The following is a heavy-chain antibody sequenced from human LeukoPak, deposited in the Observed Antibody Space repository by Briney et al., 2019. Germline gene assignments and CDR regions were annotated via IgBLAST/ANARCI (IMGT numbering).Heavy chain of an antibody. J-gene: IGHJ6*03. D-gene: IGHD3-9*01. V-gene: IGHV4-39*07. CDR1: GGSISSSSYY. CDR3: ARGRPPDQLRYFDWLLPYYYMDV. CDR2: IYYSGST. Sequence: SETLSLTCTVSGGSISSSSYYWGWIRQPPGKGLEWIGSIYYSGSTYYNPSLKSRVTISVDTSKNQFSLKLSSVTAADTAVYYCARGRPPDQLRYFDWLLPYYYMDVWGKGTTVTVSS.